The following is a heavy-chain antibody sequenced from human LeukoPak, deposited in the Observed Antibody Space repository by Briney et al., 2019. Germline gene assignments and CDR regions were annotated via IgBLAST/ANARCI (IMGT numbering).Heavy chain of an antibody. J-gene: IGHJ4*02. V-gene: IGHV3-15*01. CDR2: IKTKADNGTT. D-gene: IGHD3-10*01. CDR3: AIFYYYGLY. Sequence: GGSLRLFCAAYGLSVSNAWMSWVRQAPGKGLEWVSRIKTKADNGTTEYAAPVKGRFTMSRDDSRNTLSLQMDSLKTEDTAVYFCAIFYYYGLYWGQGTLVTVSS. CDR1: GLSVSNAW.